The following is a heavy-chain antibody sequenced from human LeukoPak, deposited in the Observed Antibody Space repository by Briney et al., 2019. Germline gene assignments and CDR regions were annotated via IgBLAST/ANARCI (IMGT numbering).Heavy chain of an antibody. CDR3: ARVDY. CDR1: GYSISSGYY. V-gene: IGHV4-38-2*02. CDR2: IYHSGST. Sequence: TSETLSLTCTVSGYSISSGYYWGWIRQPPGKGLEWIGSIYHSGSTYYNPSLKSRVTISVDTSENQFSLKLSSVTAADTAVYYCARVDYWGQGTLVTVSS. J-gene: IGHJ4*02.